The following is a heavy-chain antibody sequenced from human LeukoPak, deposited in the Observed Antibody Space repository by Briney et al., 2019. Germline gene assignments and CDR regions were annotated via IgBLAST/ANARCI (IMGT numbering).Heavy chain of an antibody. D-gene: IGHD3-22*01. CDR3: AKKSRPYYYDSSGYPLDY. V-gene: IGHV3-23*01. Sequence: GGSLRLSCAASGFTFSSYAMSWIRQAPGKGLDWVSAISGSGGSTYYAASVKGRFTISRDNSKNTLYLQMHSLRAEDTAVYYCAKKSRPYYYDSSGYPLDYWGQGTLVTVSS. CDR2: ISGSGGST. J-gene: IGHJ4*02. CDR1: GFTFSSYA.